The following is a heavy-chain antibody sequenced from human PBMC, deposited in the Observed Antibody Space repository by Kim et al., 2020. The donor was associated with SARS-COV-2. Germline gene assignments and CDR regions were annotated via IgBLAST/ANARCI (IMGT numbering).Heavy chain of an antibody. V-gene: IGHV1-2*02. Sequence: ASVKVSCKASGYTFTGYYMHWVRQAPGQGLEWMGWINPNSGGTNYAQKFQGRVTMTRDTSISTAYMELSRLRSDDTAVYYCARIPLQLNQLPSPTPNDAFDIWGQGTMVTVSS. CDR2: INPNSGGT. D-gene: IGHD2-2*01. J-gene: IGHJ3*02. CDR3: ARIPLQLNQLPSPTPNDAFDI. CDR1: GYTFTGYY.